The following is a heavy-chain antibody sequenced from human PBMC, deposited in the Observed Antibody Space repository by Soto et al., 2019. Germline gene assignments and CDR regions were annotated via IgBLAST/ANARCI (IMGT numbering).Heavy chain of an antibody. J-gene: IGHJ3*02. Sequence: QVQLQESGPGLVKPSQTLSLTCSVSGGSVNRGAYFWSWIRHFPGKGLEWIGYIASSGTPYYSPSIDSRVSISMDTSDNQFSLTLSSVTAADTAVYHCARQFCSTSCSRGGAFDIWGQGAMVTVS. CDR1: GGSVNRGAYF. CDR2: IASSGTP. D-gene: IGHD2-2*01. CDR3: ARQFCSTSCSRGGAFDI. V-gene: IGHV4-31*03.